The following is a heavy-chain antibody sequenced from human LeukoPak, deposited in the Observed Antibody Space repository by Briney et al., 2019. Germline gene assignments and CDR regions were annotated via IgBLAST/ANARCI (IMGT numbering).Heavy chain of an antibody. CDR1: GCTFSSYV. D-gene: IGHD1-26*01. V-gene: IGHV1-69*13. CDR2: IIPSFGTP. CDR3: ARSLGARGSDSFDI. J-gene: IGHJ3*02. Sequence: SVKVSCKASGCTFSSYVLNWVRQAPGQGREWLGGIIPSFGTPTYAKKFQGRVMITADETAYMELSSLRSEDTAVYYCARSLGARGSDSFDIWGQGTMVTVSS.